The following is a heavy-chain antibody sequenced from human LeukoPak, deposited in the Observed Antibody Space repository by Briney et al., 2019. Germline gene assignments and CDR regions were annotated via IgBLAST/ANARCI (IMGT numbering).Heavy chain of an antibody. J-gene: IGHJ4*02. CDR1: GYTLTELS. D-gene: IGHD3-10*01. V-gene: IGHV1-24*01. Sequence: GASVKVSCKVSGYTLTELSMHWVRQAPGKGLEWMGGFDPEDGETIYAQKFQGRVTMTEDTSTDTAYMELSSLRSEDTAVYYCVPYGSGSCPLDYWGQGTLVTVSS. CDR2: FDPEDGET. CDR3: VPYGSGSCPLDY.